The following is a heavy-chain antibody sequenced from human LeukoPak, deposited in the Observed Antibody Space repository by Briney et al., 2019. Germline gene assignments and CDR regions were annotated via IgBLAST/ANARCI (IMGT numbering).Heavy chain of an antibody. CDR3: AREAGYYDSSGSLGY. Sequence: SSYWMHWIRQPPGKGLEWIGSIYYSGSTYYNPSLKSRVTISVDTSKNQFSLKLSSVTAADTAVYYCAREAGYYDSSGSLGYWGQGTLVTVSS. V-gene: IGHV4-39*07. J-gene: IGHJ4*02. D-gene: IGHD3-22*01. CDR1: SSYW. CDR2: IYYSGST.